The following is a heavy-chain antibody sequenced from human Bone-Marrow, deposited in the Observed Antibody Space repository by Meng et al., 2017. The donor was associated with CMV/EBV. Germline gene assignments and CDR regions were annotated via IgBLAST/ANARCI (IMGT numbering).Heavy chain of an antibody. CDR3: ARDRLAAAGIRLYYFDY. J-gene: IGHJ4*02. CDR2: ISSSSSYI. V-gene: IGHV3-21*01. D-gene: IGHD6-13*01. CDR1: GFTFSSYG. Sequence: GESLKISCAASGFTFSSYGMHWVRQAPGKGLEWVSSISSSSSYIYYADSVKGRFTISRDNAKNSLYLQMNSLRAEDTAVYYCARDRLAAAGIRLYYFDYWGQGTLVTVSS.